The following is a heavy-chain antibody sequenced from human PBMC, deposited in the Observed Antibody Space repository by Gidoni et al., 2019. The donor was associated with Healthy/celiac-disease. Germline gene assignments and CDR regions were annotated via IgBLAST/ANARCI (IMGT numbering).Heavy chain of an antibody. V-gene: IGHV5-51*01. Sequence: EVQLVQSGAEVKKPGESLKISCKGSGYSFTSYWIGWVRQMPGKGLEWMGIIYPGDSDTRYSPSFQGQVTISADKSISTAYLQWSSLKASDTAMYYCARMVFRSRYGGYSGYDRDAFDIWGQGTMVTVSS. D-gene: IGHD5-12*01. J-gene: IGHJ3*02. CDR3: ARMVFRSRYGGYSGYDRDAFDI. CDR2: IYPGDSDT. CDR1: GYSFTSYW.